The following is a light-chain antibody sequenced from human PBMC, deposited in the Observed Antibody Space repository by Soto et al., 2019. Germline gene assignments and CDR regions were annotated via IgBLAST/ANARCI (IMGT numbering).Light chain of an antibody. V-gene: IGKV3-11*01. CDR3: QQRTNSYT. J-gene: IGKJ2*01. CDR1: QSLSTY. Sequence: EIVLTQSPATLSLSPGERATLSCRASQSLSTYLAWYQQKPGQAPRLLIYDASNRATGIPARFSGSGSGTDFTLTISSLEPEDFAVYYCQQRTNSYTFGQGTKLEIK. CDR2: DAS.